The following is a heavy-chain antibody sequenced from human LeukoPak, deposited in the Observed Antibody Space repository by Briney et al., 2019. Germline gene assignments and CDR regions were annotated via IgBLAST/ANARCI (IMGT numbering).Heavy chain of an antibody. CDR3: AREVLLYDFWSGYFIDY. J-gene: IGHJ4*02. V-gene: IGHV3-74*01. Sequence: GGSLRLSCAASGFTFSSYWMHWVRQAPGKGLVWVSRINSDGSSTSYADSVKGRFTISRDNAKNTLYLQMNSLRAEDTAVYYCAREVLLYDFWSGYFIDYWGQGTLFAVSS. D-gene: IGHD3-3*01. CDR2: INSDGSST. CDR1: GFTFSSYW.